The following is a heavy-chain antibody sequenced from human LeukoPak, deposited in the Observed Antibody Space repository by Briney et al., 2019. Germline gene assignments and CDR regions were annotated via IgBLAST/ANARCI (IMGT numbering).Heavy chain of an antibody. CDR1: EFTFSSFY. CDR3: ARIFGYYYYYMDV. V-gene: IGHV3-7*01. J-gene: IGHJ6*03. CDR2: IDKDGGET. D-gene: IGHD3-3*01. Sequence: PGGSLRLSCAASEFTFSSFYMTWIRQAPGKGLEWVATIDKDGGETFYGDSVKGRFTISRDNAQRSLYLERNSLRDEDTAVYYCARIFGYYYYYMDVWGKGTAVTISS.